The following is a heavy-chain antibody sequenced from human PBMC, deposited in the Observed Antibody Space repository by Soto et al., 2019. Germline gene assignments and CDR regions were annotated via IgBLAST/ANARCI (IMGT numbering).Heavy chain of an antibody. J-gene: IGHJ5*02. CDR3: ARQFLIRGVNWFDP. CDR1: GLTFSSYA. Sequence: GSLRLSCAASGLTFSSYAMSWVRQAPGKGLEWVSAISGSGGSTYYADSVKGRFTISRDNSKNTLYLQMNSLRAEDTAVYYCARQFLIRGVNWFDPWGQGTLVTVSS. CDR2: ISGSGGST. V-gene: IGHV3-23*01. D-gene: IGHD3-10*01.